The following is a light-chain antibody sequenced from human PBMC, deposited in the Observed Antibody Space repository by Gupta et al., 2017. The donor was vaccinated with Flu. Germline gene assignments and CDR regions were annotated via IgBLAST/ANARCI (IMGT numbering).Light chain of an antibody. Sequence: RVTISCSGSSSNIGSNSVNWYQQLPGTAPKLLMYSNNQRPSGVPDRFSGSKSGTAASLAISGLQPEDEADYYCAAWDDSLNGLVFGGGTKLTVL. V-gene: IGLV1-44*01. J-gene: IGLJ3*02. CDR1: SSNIGSNS. CDR3: AAWDDSLNGLV. CDR2: SNN.